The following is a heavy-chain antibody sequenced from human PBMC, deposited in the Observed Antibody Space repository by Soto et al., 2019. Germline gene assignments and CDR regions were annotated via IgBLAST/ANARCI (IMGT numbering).Heavy chain of an antibody. D-gene: IGHD3-3*01. CDR1: GFSFGSYN. J-gene: IGHJ4*02. V-gene: IGHV3-48*02. Sequence: LRLSCVASGFSFGSYNINWVRQAPGKGLQWVAHITSGLTTHYADFVQGRFTISRDNAKNSLYLEIYDLRDEDTAVYYCARDSSHGVAVGGLDSWGQGTLVTVSS. CDR2: ITSGLTT. CDR3: ARDSSHGVAVGGLDS.